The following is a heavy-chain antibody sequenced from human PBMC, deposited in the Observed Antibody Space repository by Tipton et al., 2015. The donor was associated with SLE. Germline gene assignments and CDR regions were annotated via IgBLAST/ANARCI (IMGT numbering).Heavy chain of an antibody. J-gene: IGHJ4*02. CDR2: IYSGGST. Sequence: SLRLSCAASGFTVSSNYMSWVRQAPGKGLEWVSVIYSGGSTYYADSVKGRFTSSRENSKNTLYLQMNSLRAEDTAVYYCARALGGTGGFDYWGQGTLVTVSS. CDR1: GFTVSSNY. D-gene: IGHD2-15*01. CDR3: ARALGGTGGFDY. V-gene: IGHV3-53*05.